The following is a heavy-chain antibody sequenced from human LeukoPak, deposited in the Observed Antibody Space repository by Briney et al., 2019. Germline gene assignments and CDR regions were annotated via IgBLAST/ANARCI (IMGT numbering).Heavy chain of an antibody. Sequence: GASVKVSCKASGGTFSSYAISWVRQAPGQGLEWMGRIIPILGIANYAQKFQGRVTITADKSTSTAYMELSSLRSEDTAVSYCARVRGCVLLWFGDSYGMDVWGQGTTVTVSS. J-gene: IGHJ6*02. D-gene: IGHD3-10*01. CDR2: IIPILGIA. CDR1: GGTFSSYA. V-gene: IGHV1-69*04. CDR3: ARVRGCVLLWFGDSYGMDV.